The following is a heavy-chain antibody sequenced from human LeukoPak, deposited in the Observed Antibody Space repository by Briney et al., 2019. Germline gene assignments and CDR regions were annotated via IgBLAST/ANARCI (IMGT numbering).Heavy chain of an antibody. CDR3: ARALNPLPGTYYFDY. D-gene: IGHD2-15*01. J-gene: IGHJ4*02. CDR2: IYISGST. V-gene: IGHV4-4*07. CDR1: GASINSHY. Sequence: SETLSLTCSVSGASINSHYWTWIRQPAGKGLEWIGRIYISGSTNYSPSLKSRVTMSVDTSKNQFSLNLISVTATDTAVYYCARALNPLPGTYYFDYWGQGTLVTVSS.